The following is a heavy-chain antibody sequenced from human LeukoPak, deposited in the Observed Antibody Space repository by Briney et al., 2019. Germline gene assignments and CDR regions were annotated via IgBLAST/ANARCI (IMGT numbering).Heavy chain of an antibody. J-gene: IGHJ4*02. CDR2: ISGGATST. D-gene: IGHD3-10*01. V-gene: IGHV3-23*01. CDR1: GFTFSSYA. Sequence: PGGSLSLSCAASGFTFSSYAMSWVRQAQGEGLEWVSGISGGATSTDYADSVRGRFSISRDNFKNTVSLQMSSLRAEDTATYYCAKGTDYYGSGGHFDFWGQGALVTVSS. CDR3: AKGTDYYGSGGHFDF.